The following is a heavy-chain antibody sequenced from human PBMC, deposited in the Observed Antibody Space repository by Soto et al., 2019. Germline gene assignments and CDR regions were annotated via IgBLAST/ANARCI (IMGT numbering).Heavy chain of an antibody. CDR1: GFTFSSYA. V-gene: IGHV3-23*01. J-gene: IGHJ6*03. CDR2: ISGSGGST. CDR3: AKDKYPREPNYYYYYYMDV. D-gene: IGHD6-6*01. Sequence: GGSLRLSCAASGFTFSSYAMSWVRQAPGKGLEWVSAISGSGGSTYYADSVKGRFTISRDNSKNTLYLQMNSLRAEDTAVYYCAKDKYPREPNYYYYYYMDVWGKGTTVTVSS.